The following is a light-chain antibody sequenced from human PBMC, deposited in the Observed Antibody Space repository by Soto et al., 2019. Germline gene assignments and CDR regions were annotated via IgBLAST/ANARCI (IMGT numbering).Light chain of an antibody. Sequence: DIQMTQSPSFVSASVGDRVTITCRASQAVSTWLAWYQQTPGDAPKLLIYAASTLQSGVPSRFSGSGSGTDFTLTIRSLQPEDFATYYCQQSNRFPRTFGGGTKVEIK. V-gene: IGKV1-12*01. CDR1: QAVSTW. J-gene: IGKJ4*01. CDR2: AAS. CDR3: QQSNRFPRT.